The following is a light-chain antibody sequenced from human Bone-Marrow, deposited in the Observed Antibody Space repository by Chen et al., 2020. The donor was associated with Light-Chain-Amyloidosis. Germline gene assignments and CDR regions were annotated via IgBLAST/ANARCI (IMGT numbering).Light chain of an antibody. CDR3: QSADSSGTYEVI. Sequence: SYELTQPPSLSLSPGQKARITCSGDDLPTKYAYWYQQKPGQAPVLVIHRDTERPSGISERFSGSSSGTTATLTISGVQAEDEADYHCQSADSSGTYEVIFGGGTKLTVL. V-gene: IGLV3-25*03. J-gene: IGLJ2*01. CDR2: RDT. CDR1: DLPTKY.